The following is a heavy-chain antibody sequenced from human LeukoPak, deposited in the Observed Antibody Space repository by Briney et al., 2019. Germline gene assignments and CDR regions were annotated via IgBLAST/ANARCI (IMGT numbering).Heavy chain of an antibody. CDR1: GFTFSSYA. CDR3: ARARFFDF. J-gene: IGHJ4*02. Sequence: GGSLRLSCAASGFTFSSYAMHWVRQAPGKGLEWVSVFYSGGGTYYADSVKGRFTIPRDNFKNTLYLQMNSLRAEDTAVYYCARARFFDFWGQGTLVTVSS. V-gene: IGHV3-53*01. CDR2: FYSGGGT.